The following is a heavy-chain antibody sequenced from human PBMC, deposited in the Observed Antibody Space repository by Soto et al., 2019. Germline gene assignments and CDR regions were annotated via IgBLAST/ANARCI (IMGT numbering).Heavy chain of an antibody. J-gene: IGHJ5*02. CDR3: AKLRIAAAGKYNWFDP. CDR1: GFTFSSYA. Sequence: GGSLRLSCAASGFTFSSYAMSWVRQAPGKGLEWVSAISGSGGSTYYADSVKGRFTISRDNSKNTLYLQMNSLRAEDTAVYYCAKLRIAAAGKYNWFDPWGQGTLVTVSS. D-gene: IGHD6-13*01. V-gene: IGHV3-23*01. CDR2: ISGSGGST.